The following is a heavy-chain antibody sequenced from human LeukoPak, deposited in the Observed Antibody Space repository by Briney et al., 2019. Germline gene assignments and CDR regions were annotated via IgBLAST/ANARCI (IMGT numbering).Heavy chain of an antibody. Sequence: SETLSLTCTVSGGSISSYYWSWIRQPPGKGLDWIGYIYYSGSTNYNPSLKSRVTISVDTSKNQFSLKLSSVTAADTAVYYCERDRFWFGKSNFDYWGQGTLVTVS. J-gene: IGHJ5*01. D-gene: IGHD3-10*01. V-gene: IGHV4-59*01. CDR3: ERDRFWFGKSNFDY. CDR2: IYYSGST. CDR1: GGSISSYY.